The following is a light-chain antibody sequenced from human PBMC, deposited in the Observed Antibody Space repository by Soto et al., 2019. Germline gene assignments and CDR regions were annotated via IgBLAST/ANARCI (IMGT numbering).Light chain of an antibody. CDR2: EVS. CDR3: SSYTSFNTVV. CDR1: SSDVGGYNY. V-gene: IGLV2-14*01. Sequence: QSALTQPASVSGSPGQSITISCTGTSSDVGGYNYVSWYQQHPGKAPKVMIYEVSNRPSGVSNRFSGSKSGNTASLTISGLQAEDEADYYCSSYTSFNTVVFGGGTKLTVL. J-gene: IGLJ2*01.